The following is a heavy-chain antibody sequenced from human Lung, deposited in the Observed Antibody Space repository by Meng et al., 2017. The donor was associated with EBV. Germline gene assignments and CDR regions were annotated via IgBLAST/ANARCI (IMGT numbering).Heavy chain of an antibody. J-gene: IGHJ4*02. D-gene: IGHD2-15*01. CDR2: IYYSGST. CDR1: GGSISSGDYY. CDR3: AREWCSGGSCYPDY. V-gene: IGHV4-30-4*01. Sequence: GHVQELSPGLLKPSQTVSRTCTVSGGSISSGDYYWSWIRKPPGKGLEWIGYIYYSGSTYYNPSLKSRVTISVDTSKNQFSLKLSSVTAADTAVYYCAREWCSGGSCYPDYWGQGTLVTVSS.